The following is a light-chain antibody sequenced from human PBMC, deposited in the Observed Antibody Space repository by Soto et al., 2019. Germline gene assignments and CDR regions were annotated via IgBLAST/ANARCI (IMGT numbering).Light chain of an antibody. CDR2: DAS. CDR1: QSVSSY. Sequence: EIVLTQSPATLSLSPGERTTLSCRASQSVSSYLAWYQQKPGQAPRLLIYDASNRATGIPARFSGSGSGTDFTLTISSLEPGDFAVYYCQQGNFGPGTKVAIK. CDR3: QQGN. V-gene: IGKV3-11*01. J-gene: IGKJ3*01.